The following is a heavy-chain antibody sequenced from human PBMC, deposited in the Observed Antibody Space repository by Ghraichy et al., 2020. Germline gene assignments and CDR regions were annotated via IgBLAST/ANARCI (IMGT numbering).Heavy chain of an antibody. D-gene: IGHD6-13*01. V-gene: IGHV3-23*01. CDR3: AKDLAAGTEYYYYYGMDV. J-gene: IGHJ6*02. Sequence: LSLTCAASGFTFSSYAMSWVRQAPGKGLEWGSAISGSGGSTYYADSVKGRFTISRDNSKNTLYLQRNSLRAEDTAVYYCAKDLAAGTEYYYYYGMDVWGQGTTVTVSS. CDR1: GFTFSSYA. CDR2: ISGSGGST.